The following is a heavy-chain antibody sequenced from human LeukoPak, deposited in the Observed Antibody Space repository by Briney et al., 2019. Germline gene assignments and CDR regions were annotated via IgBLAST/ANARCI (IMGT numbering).Heavy chain of an antibody. Sequence: SVKVSCKASGGTFSSYTISWVRQAPGQGLEWMGRIIPILGIANYAQKFQGRVTITADKSTSTAYMELSSLRSEDTAVYHCAICYDSSGYYPQNDAFDIWGQGTMVTVSS. J-gene: IGHJ3*02. V-gene: IGHV1-69*02. D-gene: IGHD3-22*01. CDR1: GGTFSSYT. CDR3: AICYDSSGYYPQNDAFDI. CDR2: IIPILGIA.